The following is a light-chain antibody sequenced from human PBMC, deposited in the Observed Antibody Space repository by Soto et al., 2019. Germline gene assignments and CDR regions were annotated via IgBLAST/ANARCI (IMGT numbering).Light chain of an antibody. Sequence: DVQLTQSPSFLSASVLERVSIAFRASQTITNYLNWYQQQSGKAPKLLIYATDTLQSGVPSRFSGSGSGTDYTLTISSLQPEDFATYYCQQSYSTPTFGGGPKVDTK. J-gene: IGKJ4*01. CDR1: QTITNY. CDR2: ATD. CDR3: QQSYSTPT. V-gene: IGKV1-39*01.